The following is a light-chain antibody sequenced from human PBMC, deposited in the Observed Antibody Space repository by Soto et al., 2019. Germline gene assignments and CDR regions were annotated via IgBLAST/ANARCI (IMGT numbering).Light chain of an antibody. CDR1: QSVSSN. CDR2: GAS. CDR3: QQYNNWPPRT. J-gene: IGKJ1*01. V-gene: IGKV3-15*01. Sequence: EIVMTQSAATLSVSPGERATLSCRASQSVSSNLAWYQRKPGQAPRLLIYGASTRATGVPARFSGSGSGTEFTLTISSLQSEDFAVYYCQQYNNWPPRTFGQGTKVGIK.